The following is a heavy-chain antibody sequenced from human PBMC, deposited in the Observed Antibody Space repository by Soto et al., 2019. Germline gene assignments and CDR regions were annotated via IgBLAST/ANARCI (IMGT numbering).Heavy chain of an antibody. V-gene: IGHV4-34*01. J-gene: IGHJ6*02. CDR2: INHSGST. D-gene: IGHD3-3*01. CDR1: GGSFSGHY. CDR3: ARVSGANYDFWSGYSGFAYYGMDG. Sequence: PSETLSLTCAVYGGSFSGHYWSWIRQPPGKGLEWIGEINHSGSTNYNPSLKSRVTISVDSFKKQFSLKLSSVTAADTAVYYCARVSGANYDFWSGYSGFAYYGMDGWGQGTTVTVSS.